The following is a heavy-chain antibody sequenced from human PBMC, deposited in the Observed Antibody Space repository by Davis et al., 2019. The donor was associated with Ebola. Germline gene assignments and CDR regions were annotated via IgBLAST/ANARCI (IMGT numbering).Heavy chain of an antibody. Sequence: GESLKISCKGSGYSFTSYWIGWVRQMPGKGLEWMGIIYPGDSDTRYSPSFQGQVTISADKSISTAYLQWSSLKASDTAMYYCAKVYYDSSGYEQILDYWGQGTLVTVSS. V-gene: IGHV5-51*01. J-gene: IGHJ4*02. D-gene: IGHD3-22*01. CDR2: IYPGDSDT. CDR3: AKVYYDSSGYEQILDY. CDR1: GYSFTSYW.